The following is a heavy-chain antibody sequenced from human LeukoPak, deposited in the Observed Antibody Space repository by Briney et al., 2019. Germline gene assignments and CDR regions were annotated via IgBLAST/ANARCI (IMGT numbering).Heavy chain of an antibody. D-gene: IGHD2-2*01. V-gene: IGHV1-2*02. CDR2: INPNSGGT. J-gene: IGHJ4*02. Sequence: GASVKVSCKSSGYTFTGYYMHWVRQAPGQGLEWMGWINPNSGGTNYAQKFQGRVTMTRDTSISTAYMELSRLTSDDTAVYYCARGRGSPSSIFASGGEGTLVTVPS. CDR1: GYTFTGYY. CDR3: ARGRGSPSSIFAS.